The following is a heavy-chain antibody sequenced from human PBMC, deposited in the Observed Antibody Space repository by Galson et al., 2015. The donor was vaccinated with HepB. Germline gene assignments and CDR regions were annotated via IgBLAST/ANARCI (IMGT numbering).Heavy chain of an antibody. CDR2: ISSSSSYI. J-gene: IGHJ6*02. D-gene: IGHD3-22*01. CDR1: GFTFSSYS. Sequence: SLRLSCAASGFTFSSYSMNWVRQAPGKGLEWVSSISSSSSYIYYADSVKGRFTISRDNAKNSLYLQMNSLRAEDTAVYYCARDKEVVIGYNYYYYGMDVWGQGTTVTVSS. V-gene: IGHV3-21*01. CDR3: ARDKEVVIGYNYYYYGMDV.